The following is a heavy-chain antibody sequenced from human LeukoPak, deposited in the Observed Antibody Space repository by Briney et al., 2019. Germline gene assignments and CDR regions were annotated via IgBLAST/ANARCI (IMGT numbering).Heavy chain of an antibody. J-gene: IGHJ4*02. Sequence: PSETLSLTCAVSGYSISSGYYWGWIRQPPGKGLEWIGSIYHSGSTYYNPSLKSRVTISVDTSKNQFSLKLSSVTAADTAVYYCARTTYCYDTTLFDWGRGTLVTVSS. CDR3: ARTTYCYDTTLFD. CDR1: GYSISSGYY. CDR2: IYHSGST. V-gene: IGHV4-38-2*01. D-gene: IGHD3-22*01.